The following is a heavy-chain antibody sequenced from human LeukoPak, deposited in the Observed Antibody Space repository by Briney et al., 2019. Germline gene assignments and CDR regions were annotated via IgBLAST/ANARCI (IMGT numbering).Heavy chain of an antibody. V-gene: IGHV4-34*01. D-gene: IGHD2-2*01. J-gene: IGHJ6*03. CDR3: ARGNLVVVPAANRAYSYMDV. Sequence: PSETLSLTCALYGGSLSGFHWTWIRQPPGKGLEWIGEITHSGNTNYNPSLKSRVTMSLDTSKTQFSLKLISVTAADTAVYYCARGNLVVVPAANRAYSYMDVWGKGTRVTVSS. CDR1: GGSLSGFH. CDR2: ITHSGNT.